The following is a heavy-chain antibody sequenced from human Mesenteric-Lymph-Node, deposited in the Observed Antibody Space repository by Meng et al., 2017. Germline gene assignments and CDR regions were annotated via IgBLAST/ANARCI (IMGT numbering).Heavy chain of an antibody. J-gene: IGHJ4*02. CDR1: GFTFSSYA. D-gene: IGHD4-11*01. V-gene: IGHV3-30*07. CDR2: ISYDGSNK. Sequence: GESLKISCAASGFTFSSYAMHWVRQAPGKGLEWVAVISYDGSNKYYADSVKGRFTISRDNSKNTLYLQMNSLRAEDTAVYYCAKGSTTETWGQGTLVTVSS. CDR3: AKGSTTET.